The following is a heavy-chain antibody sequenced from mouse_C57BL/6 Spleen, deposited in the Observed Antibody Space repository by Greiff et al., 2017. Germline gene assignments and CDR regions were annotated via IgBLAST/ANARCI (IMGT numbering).Heavy chain of an antibody. CDR1: GYSITSGYY. Sequence: EVQLQESGPGLVKPSQSLSLTCSVTGYSITSGYYWNWIRQFPGNKLEWMGYISYDGSNNYNPSLKSRISITHDTSKNHFFLKLNSVTTEDTATYYCARGVDYGSRGYAMDYWGQGTSVTVSS. V-gene: IGHV3-6*01. D-gene: IGHD1-1*01. J-gene: IGHJ4*01. CDR2: ISYDGSN. CDR3: ARGVDYGSRGYAMDY.